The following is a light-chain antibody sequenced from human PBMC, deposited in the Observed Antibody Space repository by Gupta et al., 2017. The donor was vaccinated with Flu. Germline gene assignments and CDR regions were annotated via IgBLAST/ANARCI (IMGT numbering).Light chain of an antibody. CDR1: TGAVTSSHH. J-gene: IGLJ3*02. CDR3: LLSFSGARQV. CDR2: DIS. Sequence: QAVVTQEPSLTVSPGGTVTLTCASSTGAVTSSHHPYWFQQKPGQAPMTLIYDISNKHSWTPSRFSGSLLGGKADLTLSGAQPEDEAEYYCLLSFSGARQVFGGGTKLTVL. V-gene: IGLV7-46*01.